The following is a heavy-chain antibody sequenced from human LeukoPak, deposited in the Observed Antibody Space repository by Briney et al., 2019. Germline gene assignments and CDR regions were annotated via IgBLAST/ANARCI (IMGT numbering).Heavy chain of an antibody. CDR1: GGSISSYY. D-gene: IGHD6-13*01. Sequence: SETLSLTCTVSGGSISSYYWSWIRQPAGKGLEWIGRIYTSGSTNYNPSLKSRVTMSVDTSKNQFSLKLSSVTAADTAVYYCARGRPKAAAVGWFDPWGQGTLVTVSS. CDR2: IYTSGST. J-gene: IGHJ5*02. CDR3: ARGRPKAAAVGWFDP. V-gene: IGHV4-4*07.